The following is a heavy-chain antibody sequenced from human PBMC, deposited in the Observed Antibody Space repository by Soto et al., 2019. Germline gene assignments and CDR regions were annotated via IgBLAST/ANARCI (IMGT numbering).Heavy chain of an antibody. CDR2: IYHSGAT. V-gene: IGHV4-4*02. D-gene: IGHD5-18*01. CDR3: GAHAGNTYDPIDY. CDR1: VGSITSSNW. J-gene: IGHJ4*02. Sequence: QVQLQQSGPGLVKPSGTLSLTCAVSVGSITSSNWRTWGRQPPAKGLEWLGEIYHSGATNYNPSLKSRVTISVDKSRNQFSLKLISVTAADTAVDYCGAHAGNTYDPIDYWGRGILVTLSS.